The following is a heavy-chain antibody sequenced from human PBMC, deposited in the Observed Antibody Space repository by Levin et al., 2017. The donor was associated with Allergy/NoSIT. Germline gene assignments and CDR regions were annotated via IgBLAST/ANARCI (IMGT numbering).Heavy chain of an antibody. CDR2: ISSSSSYT. CDR1: GFTFSDYY. V-gene: IGHV3-11*03. J-gene: IGHJ3*02. D-gene: IGHD4-23*01. Sequence: GGSLRLSCAASGFTFSDYYMSWIRQAPGKGLEWVSYISSSSSYTNYADSVKGRFTISRDNAKNSLYLQMNSLRAEDTAVYYCASVYGCNRRGVPDAFDIWGQGTMVTVSS. CDR3: ASVYGCNRRGVPDAFDI.